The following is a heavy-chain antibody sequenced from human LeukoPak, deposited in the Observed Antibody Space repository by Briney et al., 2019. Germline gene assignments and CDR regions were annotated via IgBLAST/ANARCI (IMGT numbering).Heavy chain of an antibody. D-gene: IGHD3-10*01. CDR2: ISDSGTGT. V-gene: IGHV3-23*01. CDR1: GLTFSSYA. J-gene: IGHJ4*02. CDR3: AKAPTNIWFGENLDF. Sequence: PGGSLRLSCVVSGLTFSSYAMSWVRQAPGKGLEWVSAISDSGTGTYYADSVKGRFTISRDNSKNTLYMQMNSLRAEDTAVYYCAKAPTNIWFGENLDFRGQGTLVTVSS.